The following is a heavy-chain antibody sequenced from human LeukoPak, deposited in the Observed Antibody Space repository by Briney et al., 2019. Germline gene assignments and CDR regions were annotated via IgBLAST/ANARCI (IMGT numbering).Heavy chain of an antibody. V-gene: IGHV1-69*13. CDR2: IIPIFGTA. Sequence: ASVKVSCKASGGTFSSYAISWVRQAPGQGLEWMGGIIPIFGTANYAQKFQGRVTITADESTSTAYMELSSLRSEDTAVYYCARLVSFTYYDFWSGYRSHNWFDPWGQGTLVTVSS. D-gene: IGHD3-3*01. CDR3: ARLVSFTYYDFWSGYRSHNWFDP. CDR1: GGTFSSYA. J-gene: IGHJ5*02.